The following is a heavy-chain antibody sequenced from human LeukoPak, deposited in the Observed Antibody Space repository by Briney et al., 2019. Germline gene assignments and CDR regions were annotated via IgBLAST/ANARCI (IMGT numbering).Heavy chain of an antibody. J-gene: IGHJ4*02. Sequence: GGSLRLSCAASGFTFSDYAMSWVRQAPGKGLEWVSAISGSGGSTYYADSVKGRFTISRDTAKNSLYLQMNSLRAEDTAVYYCARDTPGALSGDWGQGTLVTASS. CDR3: ARDTPGALSGD. CDR2: ISGSGGST. CDR1: GFTFSDYA. V-gene: IGHV3-23*01. D-gene: IGHD2-15*01.